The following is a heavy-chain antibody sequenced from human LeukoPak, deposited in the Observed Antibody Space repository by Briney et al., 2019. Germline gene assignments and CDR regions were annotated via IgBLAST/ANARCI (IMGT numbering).Heavy chain of an antibody. D-gene: IGHD3-16*01. J-gene: IGHJ5*02. CDR1: GFTFNSNW. V-gene: IGHV3-7*01. CDR2: IKKDGSEK. Sequence: GGSLRLSCAASGFTFNSNWMSWVRQAPGKGLEWVANIKKDGSEKNYVDSVKGRFTISRDNAKNSLYLQMDSLRAEDTAVYYCARFISLGAWGQGTLVTVSS. CDR3: ARFISLGA.